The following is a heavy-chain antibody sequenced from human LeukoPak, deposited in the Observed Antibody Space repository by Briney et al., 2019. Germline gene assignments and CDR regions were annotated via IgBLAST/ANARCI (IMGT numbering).Heavy chain of an antibody. CDR2: ISTYNGHT. J-gene: IGHJ5*02. Sequence: GASVKVSCKASGYTFTSYGISWLRQAPGQGLEWMGWISTYNGHTNYAQKLQGRVTMTTDTSTSTAYMELRSLRSDDTAVYYCARSLDESGWFDPWGQGTLVTVSS. D-gene: IGHD1-1*01. CDR1: GYTFTSYG. CDR3: ARSLDESGWFDP. V-gene: IGHV1-18*01.